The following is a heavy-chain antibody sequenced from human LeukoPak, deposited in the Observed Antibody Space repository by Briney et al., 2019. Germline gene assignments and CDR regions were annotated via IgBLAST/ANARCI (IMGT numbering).Heavy chain of an antibody. CDR2: IYTSGST. D-gene: IGHD3-9*01. V-gene: IGHV4-4*07. J-gene: IGHJ5*02. CDR1: GGSISSYY. CDR3: ARDGHDILTGHNWFDP. Sequence: SETLSLTCTVSGGSISSYYWSWIRQPAGKGLEWIGRIYTSGSTNYNPSLKSRVTMSVDMSKNQFSLKLSSVTAADTAVYYCARDGHDILTGHNWFDPWGQGTLVTVSS.